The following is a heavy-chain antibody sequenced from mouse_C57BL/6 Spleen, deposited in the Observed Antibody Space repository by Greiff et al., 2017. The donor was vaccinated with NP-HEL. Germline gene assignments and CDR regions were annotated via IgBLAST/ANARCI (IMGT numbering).Heavy chain of an antibody. CDR1: GYTFTSYT. CDR2: INPSSGYT. D-gene: IGHD4-1*01. V-gene: IGHV1-4*01. Sequence: QVQLKQSGAELARPGASVKMSCKASGYTFTSYTMHWVKQRPGQGLEWIGYINPSSGYTKYNQKFKDKATLTADKSSSTAYMQLSSLTSEDSAVYYCARAGTEGFDYWGQGTTLTVSS. CDR3: ARAGTEGFDY. J-gene: IGHJ2*01.